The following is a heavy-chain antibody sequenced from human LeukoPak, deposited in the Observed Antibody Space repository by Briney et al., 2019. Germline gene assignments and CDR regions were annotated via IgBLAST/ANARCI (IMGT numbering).Heavy chain of an antibody. J-gene: IGHJ4*02. CDR1: GGSFSGYF. CDR2: IYYSGST. V-gene: IGHV4-59*01. CDR3: ARDGGMWFDY. D-gene: IGHD3-16*01. Sequence: SETLSLTCAVFGGSFSGYFWSWIRQPPGKGLEWIGYIYYSGSTNYNPSLKSRVTISVDTSKNQFSLKLSSVTAADTAVYYCARDGGMWFDYWGQGTLVTVSS.